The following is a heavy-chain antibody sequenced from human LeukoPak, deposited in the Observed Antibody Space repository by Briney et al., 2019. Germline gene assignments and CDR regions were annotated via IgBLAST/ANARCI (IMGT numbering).Heavy chain of an antibody. CDR3: AKDKQQLQRFYFDY. V-gene: IGHV3-30*18. D-gene: IGHD6-13*01. J-gene: IGHJ4*02. CDR2: ISYDGSNK. Sequence: GGSLRLSCAASGFTFSSYGMHWVRQAPGKGLEWVAVISYDGSNKYNADSVKGRFTISRDNSKNTLYLQMNSLRAEDTAVHYCAKDKQQLQRFYFDYWGQGTLVTVSS. CDR1: GFTFSSYG.